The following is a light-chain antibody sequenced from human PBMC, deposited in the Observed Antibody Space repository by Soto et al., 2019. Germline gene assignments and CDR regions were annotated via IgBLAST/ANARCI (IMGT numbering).Light chain of an antibody. CDR1: QSISRW. Sequence: IRVCQSASRLSACLRDPVPVPSRASQSISRWLNWYQQKPGKAPKLLIYMASSLESGVPSRFSGSGSGTEFTLTISSLQPEDFATHYCQQNNTYPITFGQG. CDR2: MAS. V-gene: IGKV1-5*03. J-gene: IGKJ5*01. CDR3: QQNNTYPIT.